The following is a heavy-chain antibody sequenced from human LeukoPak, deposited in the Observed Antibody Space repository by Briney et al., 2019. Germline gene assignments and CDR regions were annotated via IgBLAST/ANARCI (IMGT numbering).Heavy chain of an antibody. CDR1: GFTFSSYA. CDR3: AREVGSTSGYYYYGMDV. D-gene: IGHD2-2*01. Sequence: PGRSLRLSCAASGFTFSSYAMHWVRQAPGKGLEWVSSISSSSSYIYYADSVKGRFTISRDNAKNSLYLQMNSLRAEDTAVYYCAREVGSTSGYYYYGMDVWGQGTTVTVSS. J-gene: IGHJ6*02. V-gene: IGHV3-21*01. CDR2: ISSSSSYI.